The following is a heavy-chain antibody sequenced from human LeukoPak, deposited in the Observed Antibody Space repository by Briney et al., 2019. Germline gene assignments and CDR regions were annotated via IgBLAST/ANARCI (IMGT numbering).Heavy chain of an antibody. V-gene: IGHV1-24*01. CDR3: ATMRGYYYDSSGYYYS. CDR1: GYTLTELS. Sequence: GASVKVSCKVSGYTLTELSMHWVRQAPGKGLEWMGGFDPEDGETIYAQKFQGRVTMTEDTSTDTAYMELSSLRSVDTAVYYCATMRGYYYDSSGYYYSWGQGTLVTVSS. D-gene: IGHD3-22*01. CDR2: FDPEDGET. J-gene: IGHJ4*02.